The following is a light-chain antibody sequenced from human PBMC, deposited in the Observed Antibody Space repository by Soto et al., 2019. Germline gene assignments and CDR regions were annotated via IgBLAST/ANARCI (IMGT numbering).Light chain of an antibody. CDR2: DAS. J-gene: IGKJ4*01. CDR1: QDISNY. CDR3: QQYDNLPLT. Sequence: DIQMTQSPSSLSASVGDRVTITCRASQDISNYLAWYQQKPEKVPKLLIYDASNLETGVPSRFSGSGSGTDFTFTISSLQPEDIATYYCQQYDNLPLTFGGGTKVDIK. V-gene: IGKV1-33*01.